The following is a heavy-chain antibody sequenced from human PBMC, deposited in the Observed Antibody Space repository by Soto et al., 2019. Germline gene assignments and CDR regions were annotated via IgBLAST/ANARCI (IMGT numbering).Heavy chain of an antibody. CDR1: GDSMSGYY. J-gene: IGHJ4*02. V-gene: IGHV4-59*08. Sequence: QVQLQESGPGLVKPSETLSLTCTVSGDSMSGYYWSWIRQPPGKGLEWSGYVFYSRSTAYGPSLKLQVTISLDTSKKQDSLKLSCVPAAGLAVYYCTRLLRDYLGQGTLVTVSS. CDR3: TRLLRDY. CDR2: VFYSRST. D-gene: IGHD2-15*01.